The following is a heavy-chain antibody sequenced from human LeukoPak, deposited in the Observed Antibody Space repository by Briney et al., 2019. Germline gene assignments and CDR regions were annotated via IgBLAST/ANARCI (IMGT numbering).Heavy chain of an antibody. CDR1: GYTFTSYA. D-gene: IGHD5-12*01. J-gene: IGHJ4*02. CDR2: INAGNGNT. V-gene: IGHV1-3*03. Sequence: ASVKVSCKASGYTFTSYAMHWVRQAPGQSLEGMGWINAGNGNTKYSQEFQGRVTITRDTSASTAYMELSSLRSEDMAVYYCAITSGYDTLLGWYYFDYWGQGTLVTVSS. CDR3: AITSGYDTLLGWYYFDY.